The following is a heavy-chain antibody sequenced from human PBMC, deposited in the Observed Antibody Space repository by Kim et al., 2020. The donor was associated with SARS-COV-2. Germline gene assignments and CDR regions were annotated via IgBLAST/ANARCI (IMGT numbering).Heavy chain of an antibody. CDR3: ARLYSGTYLLDY. Sequence: YSPSFQGQVTISADKSISTAYLQWSSLRASDTAMYYCARLYSGTYLLDYWGQGTLVTVSS. J-gene: IGHJ4*02. V-gene: IGHV5-51*01. D-gene: IGHD1-26*01.